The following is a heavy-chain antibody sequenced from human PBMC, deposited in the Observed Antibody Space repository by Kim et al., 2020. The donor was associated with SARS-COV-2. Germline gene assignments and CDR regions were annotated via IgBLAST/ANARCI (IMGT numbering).Heavy chain of an antibody. CDR3: ARENVDTAMVSRATVQFFDY. V-gene: IGHV4-59*01. CDR1: GGSISSYY. CDR2: IYYSGST. D-gene: IGHD5-18*01. J-gene: IGHJ4*02. Sequence: SETLSLTCTVSGGSISSYYWSWIRQPPGKGLEWIGYIYYSGSTNYNPSLKSRVTISVDTSKNQFSLKLSSVTAADTAVYYCARENVDTAMVSRATVQFFDYWGQGTLVTVSS.